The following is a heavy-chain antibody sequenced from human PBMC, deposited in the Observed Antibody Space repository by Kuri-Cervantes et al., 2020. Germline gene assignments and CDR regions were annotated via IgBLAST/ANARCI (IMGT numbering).Heavy chain of an antibody. CDR1: GFTFSSYA. CDR2: ISGSGGST. V-gene: IGHV3-23*01. Sequence: GESLKISCAASGFTFSSYAMSWVRQAPGKGLERVSAISGSGGSTYYADSVKGRFTVSRDNSKDTRYLQMNSLRAEDTAVYYCARDFHSSSWYWVDWGQGTLVTVSS. D-gene: IGHD6-13*01. J-gene: IGHJ4*02. CDR3: ARDFHSSSWYWVD.